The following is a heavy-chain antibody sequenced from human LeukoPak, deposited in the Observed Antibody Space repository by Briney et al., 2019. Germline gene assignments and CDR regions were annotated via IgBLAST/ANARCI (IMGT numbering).Heavy chain of an antibody. D-gene: IGHD6-6*01. V-gene: IGHV4-4*07. Sequence: SETLSLTCTVSGGSIISYYWSWIRQPAGKGLEWIGRIYTSGSTNYNPSLKSRVTMSVDTSKNQFSLKLSSVTAADTAVYYCARVTYSSSSMSQDGFDIWGQGTMVTVSS. CDR1: GGSIISYY. J-gene: IGHJ3*02. CDR2: IYTSGST. CDR3: ARVTYSSSSMSQDGFDI.